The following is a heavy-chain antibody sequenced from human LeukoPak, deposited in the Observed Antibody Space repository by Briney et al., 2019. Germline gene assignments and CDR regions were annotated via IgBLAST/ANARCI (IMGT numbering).Heavy chain of an antibody. J-gene: IGHJ4*02. CDR2: IIPIFGTA. CDR1: GGTFSSYA. Sequence: SVKVSCKASGGTFSSYAISWVRQAPGQGLEWTGGIIPIFGTANYAQKFQGRVTITADESTSTAYMELSSLRSEATAVYYCARDRGYGGNPRYFDYWGQGTLVTVSS. D-gene: IGHD4-23*01. CDR3: ARDRGYGGNPRYFDY. V-gene: IGHV1-69*01.